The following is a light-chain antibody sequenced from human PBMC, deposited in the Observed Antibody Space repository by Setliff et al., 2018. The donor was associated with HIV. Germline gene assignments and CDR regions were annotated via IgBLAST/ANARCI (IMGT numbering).Light chain of an antibody. CDR1: SSDVGSCKL. Sequence: QSVLTQPASVSGSPGQSITISCTGTSSDVGSCKLVSWYQQHPGKAPKVMIYEVTKRPSGVSNRFSGSKSANTASLTISGLQAEDEADYYCCSYAGSGTLYVFGTGTKGTV. J-gene: IGLJ1*01. CDR3: CSYAGSGTLYV. V-gene: IGLV2-23*02. CDR2: EVT.